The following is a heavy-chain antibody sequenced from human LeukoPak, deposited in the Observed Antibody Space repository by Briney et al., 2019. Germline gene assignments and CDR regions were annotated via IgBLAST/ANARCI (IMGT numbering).Heavy chain of an antibody. V-gene: IGHV3-7*01. J-gene: IGHJ5*02. CDR1: GFTFSSYW. Sequence: PGGSLRLSCAASGFTFSSYWMSWVRQAPGKGLEWVANIKQDGSVEYYVDSVKGRFTISRDNAKNSLYLQMNSLRAEDSAVYYCARDCYFGSGSYNWFDPWGQGTLVTVSS. CDR3: ARDCYFGSGSYNWFDP. D-gene: IGHD3-10*01. CDR2: IKQDGSVE.